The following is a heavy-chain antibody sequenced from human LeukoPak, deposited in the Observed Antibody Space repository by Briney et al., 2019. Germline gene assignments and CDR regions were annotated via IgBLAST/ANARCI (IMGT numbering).Heavy chain of an antibody. J-gene: IGHJ4*02. CDR2: FYGST. CDR3: ARSEVQYYFDY. D-gene: IGHD4/OR15-4a*01. CDR1: GGSISSYY. V-gene: IGHV4-59*08. Sequence: SETLSLTCTVSGGSISSYYWSWIRQPPGKGLEWIGYFYGSTNYNPSLKSRVTISVDTSKNQFSLKLSSVTAADTAVYYCARSEVQYYFDYWGQGTLVTVSS.